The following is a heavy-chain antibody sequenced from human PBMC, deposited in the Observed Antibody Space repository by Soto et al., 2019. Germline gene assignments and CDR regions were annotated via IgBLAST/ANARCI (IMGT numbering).Heavy chain of an antibody. CDR2: IKSKAYGETI. V-gene: IGHV3-49*03. J-gene: IGHJ4*02. CDR3: AREWWAHTGKFFFDH. D-gene: IGHD2-15*01. CDR1: GFTFGDYT. Sequence: DVQVVESGGGLVQPGRSLRLSCTGSGFTFGDYTVSWSRQAPGKGLEWLGFIKSKAYGETIQTAASVKGRFSISRDDFRGIAYQQMNSLKTEDTAVYYCAREWWAHTGKFFFDHWGQGTLVTVSS.